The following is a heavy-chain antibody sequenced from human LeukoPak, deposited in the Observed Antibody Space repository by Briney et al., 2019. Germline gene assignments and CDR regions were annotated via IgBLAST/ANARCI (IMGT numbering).Heavy chain of an antibody. J-gene: IGHJ4*02. D-gene: IGHD3-10*01. CDR3: ARALLWFGECLHY. V-gene: IGHV1-69*06. Sequence: GASVKVSCKASGGTFSSYAISWVRQAPGQGLEWMGRIIPIFGTANYAQKFQGRVTITADKSTSTAYMELSSLRSEDTAVYYCARALLWFGECLHYWGQGTLVTVSS. CDR2: IIPIFGTA. CDR1: GGTFSSYA.